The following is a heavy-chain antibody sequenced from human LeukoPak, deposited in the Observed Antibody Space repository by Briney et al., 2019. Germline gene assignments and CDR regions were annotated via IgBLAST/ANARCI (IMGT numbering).Heavy chain of an antibody. CDR3: AKDPRPRSFDSTGYTDF. V-gene: IGHV3-30*02. D-gene: IGHD3-22*01. CDR1: GFTFSSYG. CDR2: IQFDDSRK. Sequence: GGSLRLSCAASGFTFSSYGMHWVRQAPGKSLEWVPFIQFDDSRKYYAESVKGRFTISRDNSKNTVYLQMNSLRGEDTAVYYCAKDPRPRSFDSTGYTDFWGQGTLVTVSS. J-gene: IGHJ4*02.